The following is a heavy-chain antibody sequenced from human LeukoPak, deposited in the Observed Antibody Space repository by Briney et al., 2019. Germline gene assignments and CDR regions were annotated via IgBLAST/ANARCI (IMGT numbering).Heavy chain of an antibody. CDR1: GGSFSGYY. Sequence: LSLTCAVYGGSFSGYYMSWIRQAPGKGLEWVSYISSSGSTIYYADSVKGRFTISRDNAKNSLYLQMNSLRAEDTAVYYRAGVVSRPADAFDIWGQGTMVTVSS. D-gene: IGHD1-14*01. CDR2: ISSSGSTI. J-gene: IGHJ3*02. CDR3: AGVVSRPADAFDI. V-gene: IGHV3-11*01.